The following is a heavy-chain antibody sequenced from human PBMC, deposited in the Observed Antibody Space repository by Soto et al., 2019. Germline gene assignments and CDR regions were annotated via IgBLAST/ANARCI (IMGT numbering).Heavy chain of an antibody. V-gene: IGHV3-23*01. D-gene: IGHD4-17*01. Sequence: GGSLRLSCAVSGSIFNNHAMSWVRQAPGRGLEWVASISGDGKATPYADSVKGRFIISRDNSRNTLYLQMNSLRAEDTAVFYCVVNDYSDYGGSWGQGTLVTVSS. CDR3: VVNDYSDYGGS. CDR1: GSIFNNHA. CDR2: ISGDGKAT. J-gene: IGHJ5*01.